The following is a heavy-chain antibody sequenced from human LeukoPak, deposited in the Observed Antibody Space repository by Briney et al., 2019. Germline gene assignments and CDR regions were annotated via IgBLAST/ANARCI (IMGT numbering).Heavy chain of an antibody. V-gene: IGHV4-59*01. Sequence: SETLSLTCAVYGGSFSGYYWSWIRQPPGKGLEWIGYIYYSGSTNYNPSLKSRVTISVDTSKNQFSLKLSSVTAADTAVYYCARAGQLRGYSYGYFDYWGQGTLVTVSS. CDR2: IYYSGST. CDR3: ARAGQLRGYSYGYFDY. D-gene: IGHD5-18*01. CDR1: GGSFSGYY. J-gene: IGHJ4*02.